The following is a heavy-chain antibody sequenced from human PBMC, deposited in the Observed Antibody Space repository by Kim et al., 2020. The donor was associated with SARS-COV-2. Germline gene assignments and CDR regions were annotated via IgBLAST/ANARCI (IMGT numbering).Heavy chain of an antibody. CDR1: GFTFGDYA. CDR2: IRSKAYGGTT. D-gene: IGHD5-18*01. J-gene: IGHJ4*02. V-gene: IGHV3-49*03. CDR3: TREGISYGLAFDY. Sequence: GGSLRLSCTASGFTFGDYAMSWFRQAPGKGLEWVGFIRSKAYGGTTEYAASVKGRFTISRDDSKSIAYLQMNSLKTEDTAVYYCTREGISYGLAFDYRGQGTLVTVSA.